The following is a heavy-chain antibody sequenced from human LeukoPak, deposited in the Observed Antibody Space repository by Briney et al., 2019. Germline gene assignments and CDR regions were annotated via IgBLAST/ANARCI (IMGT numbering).Heavy chain of an antibody. CDR1: GGPISSSTSY. CDR2: VYYTGNT. D-gene: IGHD3-3*01. J-gene: IGHJ2*01. CDR3: ARGFLEWLLPYWYFDL. V-gene: IGHV4-39*01. Sequence: SETLSLTCTVSGGPISSSTSYWGWIRQPPGKGLEWIASVYYTGNTYYNPSLRSRVTISVDTSKSQFSLMLNSVTAADTAVYYCARGFLEWLLPYWYFDLWGRGTLVTVSS.